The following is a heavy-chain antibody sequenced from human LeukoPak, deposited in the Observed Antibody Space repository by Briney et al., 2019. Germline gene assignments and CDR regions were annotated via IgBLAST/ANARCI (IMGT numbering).Heavy chain of an antibody. V-gene: IGHV1-18*03. D-gene: IGHD3-9*01. CDR1: GYTFTSYG. CDR2: ISAYNGNT. Sequence: ASVKVSCKASGYTFTSYGISWVRQAPGQGLEWMGWISAYNGNTNYAQKLQGRVTMTTDTSTSTAYMELRSLRSDDMAVYYCARDRTFTIFYHYPDYYYYGMDVWGQGTTVTVSS. J-gene: IGHJ6*02. CDR3: ARDRTFTIFYHYPDYYYYGMDV.